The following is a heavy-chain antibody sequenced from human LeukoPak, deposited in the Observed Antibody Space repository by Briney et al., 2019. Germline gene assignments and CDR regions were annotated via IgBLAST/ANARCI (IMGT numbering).Heavy chain of an antibody. CDR3: AKGQLTGDLFDY. CDR2: IRYDGSNK. V-gene: IGHV3-30*02. D-gene: IGHD7-27*01. CDR1: GFTFSSYG. Sequence: GSLRLSCAASGFTFSSYGMHWVRQAPGKGLEWVAFIRYDGSNKYYADSVKGRFTISRDNSKNTLYLQMNSLRAEDTAVYYCAKGQLTGDLFDYWGQGTLVTVSS. J-gene: IGHJ4*02.